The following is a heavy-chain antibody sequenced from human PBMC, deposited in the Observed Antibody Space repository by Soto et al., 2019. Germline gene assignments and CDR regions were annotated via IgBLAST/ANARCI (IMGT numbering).Heavy chain of an antibody. CDR3: AGSGYYHNSGMDV. V-gene: IGHV4-59*12. CDR2: IYYSGSS. CDR1: CGSISSFF. D-gene: IGHD3-22*01. J-gene: IGHJ6*02. Sequence: SQTLSHTCTVACGSISSFFWSWIKKPPGKGLEWIGYIYYSGSSNYNPSLKSRVTISVDTSKNQFSLKLGSVTAADTAVYYCAGSGYYHNSGMDVWGQGTTVTVSS.